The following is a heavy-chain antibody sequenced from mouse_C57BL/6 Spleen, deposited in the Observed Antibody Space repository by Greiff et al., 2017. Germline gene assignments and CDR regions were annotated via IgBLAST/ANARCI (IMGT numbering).Heavy chain of an antibody. Sequence: VQLQQSGPGLVQPSQSLSITCTVSGFSLTSYGVHWVRQSPGKGLEWLGVIWSGGSTDYNAAFISRLSISKDNSKSQVFIKMNSLQADDTAINYCASYSNYDAMDYWGQGTSVTVAS. CDR1: GFSLTSYG. J-gene: IGHJ4*01. CDR3: ASYSNYDAMDY. D-gene: IGHD2-5*01. V-gene: IGHV2-2*01. CDR2: IWSGGST.